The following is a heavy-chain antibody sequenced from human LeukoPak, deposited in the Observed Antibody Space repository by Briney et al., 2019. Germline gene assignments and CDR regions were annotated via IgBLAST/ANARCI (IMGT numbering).Heavy chain of an antibody. CDR1: GYTLTSYY. J-gene: IGHJ4*02. CDR3: ARVGYSSRIDY. CDR2: INPSGGST. Sequence: ASVKVSCKASGYTLTSYYMHWVRQAPGQGLEWTGIINPSGGSTSYAQKFQGRVTMTRDMSTSTVYMELSSLRSADTAVYYCARVGYSSRIDYWGQGTLVTVSS. D-gene: IGHD6-13*01. V-gene: IGHV1-46*01.